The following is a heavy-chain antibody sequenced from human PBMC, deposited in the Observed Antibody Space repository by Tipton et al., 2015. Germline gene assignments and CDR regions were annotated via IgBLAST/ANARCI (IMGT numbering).Heavy chain of an antibody. Sequence: TLSLTCSVSGDSVNSGGYYWAWIRQPPGKGLEWIGYIYFSGNTNYNSSLKSRVTISLDTSKNQFSLKLSSVTAADTAVYFCAIQWELRSFDYWGQGTLVTVS. V-gene: IGHV4-61*08. D-gene: IGHD1-26*01. CDR1: GDSVNSGGYY. J-gene: IGHJ4*02. CDR2: IYFSGNT. CDR3: AIQWELRSFDY.